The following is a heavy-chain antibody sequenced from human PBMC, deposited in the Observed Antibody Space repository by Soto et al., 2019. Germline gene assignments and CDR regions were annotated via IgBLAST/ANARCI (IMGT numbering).Heavy chain of an antibody. CDR3: ARYCSSTSCYPDIYYYYGMDV. Sequence: EVQLVESGGGLVQPGGSLRLSCAASGFTFSSYSMNWVRQAPGKGLEWVSYISSSSSTIYYADSVKGRFTISRDNAKNSLYLQMNSLRDEDTAVYYCARYCSSTSCYPDIYYYYGMDVWGQGTKVTVSS. V-gene: IGHV3-48*02. D-gene: IGHD2-2*01. CDR1: GFTFSSYS. J-gene: IGHJ6*02. CDR2: ISSSSSTI.